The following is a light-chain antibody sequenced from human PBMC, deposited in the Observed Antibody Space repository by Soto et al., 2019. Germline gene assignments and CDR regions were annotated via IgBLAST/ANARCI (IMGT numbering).Light chain of an antibody. V-gene: IGKV3-11*01. J-gene: IGKJ5*01. Sequence: EIVLTPSPATLSLSPGERATLSCRASQSVRSYLAWYQQTPGQAPRLLISDASSRATGIPARFRGSGSGTAYTLTISRLEPEDFAIYYCQQRSNWPPITFGQGTRLEIK. CDR1: QSVRSY. CDR3: QQRSNWPPIT. CDR2: DAS.